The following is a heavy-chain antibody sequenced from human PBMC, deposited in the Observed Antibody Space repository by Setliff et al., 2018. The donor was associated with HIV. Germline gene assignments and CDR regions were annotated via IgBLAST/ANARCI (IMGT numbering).Heavy chain of an antibody. D-gene: IGHD6-19*01. Sequence: SETLSLTCSVFRGSLSSGGYYWSWIRQHPGKGLEWIGYIYYTGTTKYNPSLKSRVTISIDTSKNQFSLKLTSVTAADTAVYYCAREQHRMYNSGWYFHIDSWGQGALVTVS. CDR3: AREQHRMYNSGWYFHIDS. V-gene: IGHV4-61*08. CDR1: RGSLSSGGYY. J-gene: IGHJ4*02. CDR2: IYYTGTT.